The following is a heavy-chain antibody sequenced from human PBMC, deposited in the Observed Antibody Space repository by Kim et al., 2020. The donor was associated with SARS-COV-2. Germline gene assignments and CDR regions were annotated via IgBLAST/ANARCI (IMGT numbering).Heavy chain of an antibody. D-gene: IGHD3-10*01. J-gene: IGHJ4*02. V-gene: IGHV3-23*01. Sequence: SVKGRFTISRDNSKNTLYLQMNSLRAEDTAVYYCAKMITMVRGVIRPLDYWGQGTLVTVSS. CDR3: AKMITMVRGVIRPLDY.